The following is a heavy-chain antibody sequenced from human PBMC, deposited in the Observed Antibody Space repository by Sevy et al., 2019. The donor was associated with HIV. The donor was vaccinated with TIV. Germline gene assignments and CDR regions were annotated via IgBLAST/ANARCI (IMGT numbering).Heavy chain of an antibody. V-gene: IGHV3-15*01. CDR1: GFTFSNAW. CDR2: IKSKTEGGTT. Sequence: GGSLRLSCAASGFTFSNAWMSWVRQAPGKGLEWVGHIKSKTEGGTTDYAAPVKGRFTISRDDSKNTLHLQMNSLKTEDTAVYFCTTGGSILQYWGQGTLVTVSS. D-gene: IGHD2-21*01. J-gene: IGHJ4*02. CDR3: TTGGSILQY.